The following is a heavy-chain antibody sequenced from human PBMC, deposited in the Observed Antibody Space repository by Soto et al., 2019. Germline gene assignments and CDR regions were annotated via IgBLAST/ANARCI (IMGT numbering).Heavy chain of an antibody. D-gene: IGHD3-10*01. CDR2: VYYVGSP. CDR1: VGSIGSVDNY. CDR3: ATIIIPGNRHTDFDP. V-gene: IGHV4-39*01. Sequence: SETLSLTCSVSVGSIGSVDNYWAWIRQAPGKGLEWIGSVYYVGSPFYNPSLKSRVTMSIDTTKNQFSLNLTSVTATDTAVYYCATIIIPGNRHTDFDPRGQGMSVTVSS. J-gene: IGHJ5*02.